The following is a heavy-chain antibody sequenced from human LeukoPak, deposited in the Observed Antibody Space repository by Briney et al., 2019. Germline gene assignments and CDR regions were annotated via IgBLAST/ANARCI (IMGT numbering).Heavy chain of an antibody. CDR2: MNPNSGNT. D-gene: IGHD1-26*01. J-gene: IGHJ4*02. CDR3: ATGGSGSYFEPFDY. CDR1: GYTFTSYD. Sequence: ASVKVSCKASGYTFTSYDINWVRQATGQGLEWMGWMNPNSGNTGYAQKFLGRVTMTRNTSISTACMELSSLRSEDTAVYYCATGGSGSYFEPFDYWGQGTLVTVSS. V-gene: IGHV1-8*01.